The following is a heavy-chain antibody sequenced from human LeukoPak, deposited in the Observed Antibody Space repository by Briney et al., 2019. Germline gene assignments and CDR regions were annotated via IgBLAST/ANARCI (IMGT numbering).Heavy chain of an antibody. CDR2: IYYSGST. CDR3: ARRSSRYFGSRSYRKYYFDY. D-gene: IGHD3-10*01. J-gene: IGHJ4*02. Sequence: SSETLSLTCTVSGGSISSSSYYWGWIRQPPGKGLEWIGSIYYSGSTYYNPSLESRVTISVDTSKNQFSLKLSSVTAADTAVYYCARRSSRYFGSRSYRKYYFDYWGQGTLVIVSS. V-gene: IGHV4-39*01. CDR1: GGSISSSSYY.